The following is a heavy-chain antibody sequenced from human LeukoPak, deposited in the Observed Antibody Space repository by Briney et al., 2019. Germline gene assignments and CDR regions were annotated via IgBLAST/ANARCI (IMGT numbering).Heavy chain of an antibody. V-gene: IGHV3-23*01. CDR2: IRDSGAYG. D-gene: IGHD3-10*01. J-gene: IGHJ6*02. Sequence: GGSLTLSCAASGFTFSNYAMGWVRQAPGKGLEWVSTIRDSGAYGFYADSVKGRFTISRDNSKNTLYLQMNSLRAEDTAVYYCANTFGELVDYYYGMDVWGQGTTVTVSS. CDR3: ANTFGELVDYYYGMDV. CDR1: GFTFSNYA.